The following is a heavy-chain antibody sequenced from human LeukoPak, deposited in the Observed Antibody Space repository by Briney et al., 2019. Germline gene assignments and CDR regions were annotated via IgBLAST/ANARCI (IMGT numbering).Heavy chain of an antibody. D-gene: IGHD2-15*01. V-gene: IGHV3-21*01. CDR3: ARAGTTTRGAFDI. CDR1: GFTFTSYN. J-gene: IGHJ3*02. Sequence: GGSLRLSCAASGFTFTSYNMNWLRQAPGKGLEWVSSISSSSSYIYHADSVKGRFTTSRDNAKNSLYLQMNSLRAEDTAVYYCARAGTTTRGAFDIWGQGTMVTVSS. CDR2: ISSSSSYI.